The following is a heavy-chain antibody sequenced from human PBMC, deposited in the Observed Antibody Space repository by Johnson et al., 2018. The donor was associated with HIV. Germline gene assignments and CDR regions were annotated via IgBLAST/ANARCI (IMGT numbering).Heavy chain of an antibody. D-gene: IGHD5-12*01. CDR1: GLTVSSNY. Sequence: EVQLVESGGGLVQPGGSLRLACAASGLTVSSNYMSWVRQAPGKGLVWVSVFFSGGSTCYAASVKGRFTISRDNSKNTLYLQMNSLRAEDTAVYYCARDLGVATAKVNAFDIWGQGTMVTVSS. J-gene: IGHJ3*02. CDR2: FFSGGST. V-gene: IGHV3-66*01. CDR3: ARDLGVATAKVNAFDI.